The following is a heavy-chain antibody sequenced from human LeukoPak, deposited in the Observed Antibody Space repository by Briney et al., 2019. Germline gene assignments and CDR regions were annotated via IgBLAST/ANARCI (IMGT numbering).Heavy chain of an antibody. V-gene: IGHV1-8*01. CDR3: AMSVEMAAIPSFDY. CDR2: MNPNSGNT. Sequence: ASVKVSCKASGYTFTSYDINWVRQATGQGLEWMGWMNPNSGNTGYAQKFQGRVTMTRNTSISTAYMELSSLRSEDTAMYYCAMSVEMAAIPSFDYWGQGTLVTVSS. J-gene: IGHJ4*02. D-gene: IGHD5-24*01. CDR1: GYTFTSYD.